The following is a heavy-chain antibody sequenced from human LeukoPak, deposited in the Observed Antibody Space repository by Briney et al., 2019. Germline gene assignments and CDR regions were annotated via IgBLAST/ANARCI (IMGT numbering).Heavy chain of an antibody. CDR2: ISGSGGST. CDR1: GFTFSSYA. D-gene: IGHD2-15*01. V-gene: IGHV3-23*01. J-gene: IGHJ4*02. Sequence: PGGSLRLSCAASGFTFSSYAMSWVRQAPGKGLGWVSAISGSGGSTYYADSAKSRFTISRDNSKNTLHLQMSSLRVEDTAVYYCAKVKGWWPPTSADYWGQGTLVTVSS. CDR3: AKVKGWWPPTSADY.